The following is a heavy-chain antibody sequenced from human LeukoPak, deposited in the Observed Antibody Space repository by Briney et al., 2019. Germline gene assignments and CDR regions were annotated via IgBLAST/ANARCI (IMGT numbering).Heavy chain of an antibody. J-gene: IGHJ3*02. Sequence: SETLSLTCTVSGGAISSYYWSWVRQPPGKGLEWIGYMFYSGSTNSNPSLKSRLTISVDTSKNQFSPKLSSVTAADTAVYYCARGGLMVHAHDAFDIWGQGTMVTVSS. CDR1: GGAISSYY. V-gene: IGHV4-59*08. CDR3: ARGGLMVHAHDAFDI. D-gene: IGHD2-8*01. CDR2: MFYSGST.